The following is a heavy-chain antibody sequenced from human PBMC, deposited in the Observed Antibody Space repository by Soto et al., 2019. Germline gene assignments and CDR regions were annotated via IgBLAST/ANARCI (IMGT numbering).Heavy chain of an antibody. Sequence: QVQLQQWGAGLLKPSETLSLTCAVYGGSFSGYYWSWIRQPPGKGLEWIGEINHSGSTNYNPSLKSRVTISVDPSKNQFSLKLSSVTAADTAVYYCARGQLIIGSSWYDWYFDLWGRGTLVTVSS. J-gene: IGHJ2*01. D-gene: IGHD6-13*01. CDR2: INHSGST. CDR1: GGSFSGYY. CDR3: ARGQLIIGSSWYDWYFDL. V-gene: IGHV4-34*01.